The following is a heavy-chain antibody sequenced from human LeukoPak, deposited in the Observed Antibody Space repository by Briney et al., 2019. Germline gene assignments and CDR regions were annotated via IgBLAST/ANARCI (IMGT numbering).Heavy chain of an antibody. Sequence: SETLSLTCTVSGGSISSYYWSWIRQPPGKGLEWIGYIYYSGSTNYNPSLKSRVTISVDTSKNQFSLKLNSVTATDTAVYYCARVKGNYQNWFDPWGQGTLVTVSS. D-gene: IGHD1-7*01. CDR1: GGSISSYY. V-gene: IGHV4-59*08. CDR2: IYYSGST. CDR3: ARVKGNYQNWFDP. J-gene: IGHJ5*02.